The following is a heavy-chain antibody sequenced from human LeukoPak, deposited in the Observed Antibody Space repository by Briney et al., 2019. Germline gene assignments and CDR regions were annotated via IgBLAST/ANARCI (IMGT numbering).Heavy chain of an antibody. J-gene: IGHJ4*02. CDR2: ISGRVAET. CDR3: AKGGGSSCYSPSDY. Sequence: GGSLRLSCGGPRFTFCSSAMSWVRQGPGEGVGWGSAISGRVAETFYVNSVKGRFTISRDTPKNTLYLQINSLRAKDTAVYNFAKGGGSSCYSPSDYWGQGTLVTDSS. CDR1: RFTFCSSA. V-gene: IGHV3-23*01. D-gene: IGHD2-15*01.